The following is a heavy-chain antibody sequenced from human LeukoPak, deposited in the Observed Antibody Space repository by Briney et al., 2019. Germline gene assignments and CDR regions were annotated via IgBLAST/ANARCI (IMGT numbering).Heavy chain of an antibody. Sequence: GGSLRLSCAASGFTVSSNYMSWVRQAPGKGLEWVSVIYSGGSTCYADSVKGRFTISRDNSKNTLYLQMNSLRAEDTAVYYCARGGDWSRVRRGMDVWGQGTTVTVSS. D-gene: IGHD1-1*01. CDR2: IYSGGST. CDR1: GFTVSSNY. CDR3: ARGGDWSRVRRGMDV. V-gene: IGHV3-66*01. J-gene: IGHJ6*02.